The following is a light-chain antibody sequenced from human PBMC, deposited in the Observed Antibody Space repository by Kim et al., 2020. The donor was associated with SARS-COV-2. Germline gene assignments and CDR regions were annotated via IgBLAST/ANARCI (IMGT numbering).Light chain of an antibody. V-gene: IGLV3-1*01. J-gene: IGLJ2*01. Sequence: PGQTARITCSGDKLGDKYACWYQQKPGQSPVLVIYQDSKRPSGIPERFSGSNSGNTATLTISGTQAMDEADYYCQAWDSSTVVFGGGTKLTVL. CDR1: KLGDKY. CDR3: QAWDSSTVV. CDR2: QDS.